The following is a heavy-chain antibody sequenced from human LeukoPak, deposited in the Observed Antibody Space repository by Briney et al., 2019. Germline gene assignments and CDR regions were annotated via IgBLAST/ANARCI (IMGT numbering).Heavy chain of an antibody. V-gene: IGHV4-59*01. CDR1: GGSISSYY. Sequence: SETLSLTCTVSGGSISSYYWSWLRQPPGKGLEWLGYIYYSGSTNYNPSLKSRVTISVDTSKNQFSLKLSSVTAADTAVYYCARGAYYYDSSGYFWFDPWGQGTLVTVSS. CDR2: IYYSGST. D-gene: IGHD3-22*01. J-gene: IGHJ5*02. CDR3: ARGAYYYDSSGYFWFDP.